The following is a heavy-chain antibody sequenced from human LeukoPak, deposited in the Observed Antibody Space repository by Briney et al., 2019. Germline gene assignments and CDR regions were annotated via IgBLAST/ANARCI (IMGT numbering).Heavy chain of an antibody. V-gene: IGHV3-23*01. J-gene: IGHJ6*03. CDR1: GFTFSSYA. Sequence: GGSLRLSCAASGFTFSSYAMSWVRQAPGKGLEWVSAISGSGGSTYYADSVKGRFIISRDNSKNTLYLQMNSLRAEDTAVYYCARETRITMVRGVITPRYYYYMDVWGKGTTVTISS. CDR2: ISGSGGST. CDR3: ARETRITMVRGVITPRYYYYMDV. D-gene: IGHD3-10*01.